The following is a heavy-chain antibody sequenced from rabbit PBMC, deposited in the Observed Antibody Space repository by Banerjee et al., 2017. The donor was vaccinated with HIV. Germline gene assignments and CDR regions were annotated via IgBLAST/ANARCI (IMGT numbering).Heavy chain of an antibody. J-gene: IGHJ4*01. CDR1: GFSFSSTYW. V-gene: IGHV1S40*01. Sequence: QSLEESGGDLVKPGASLTLTCTASGFSFSSTYWICWVRQAPGKGPEWIACIDAGSTGNTYYVNWAKGRFTITRTSSTTVTLQMTSLTAADTATYFCARDPYGGYPGYGYVDLRGPGTLVTVS. CDR3: ARDPYGGYPGYGYVDL. CDR2: IDAGSTGNT. D-gene: IGHD7-1*01.